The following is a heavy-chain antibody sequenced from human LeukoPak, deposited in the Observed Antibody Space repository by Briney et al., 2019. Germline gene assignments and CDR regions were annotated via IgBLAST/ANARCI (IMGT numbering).Heavy chain of an antibody. CDR2: LYSGGST. D-gene: IGHD3-22*01. CDR1: GFTVSSNY. V-gene: IGHV3-53*01. Sequence: GGSLRLSCAASGFTVSSNYMTWVRXAPGRGLEWVSTLYSGGSTYYADSVEGRFTISRDSSKNTLYLQMNSLRAEDTAVYYCAKTSDYYFSLDNWGQGTLVTVSS. J-gene: IGHJ4*02. CDR3: AKTSDYYFSLDN.